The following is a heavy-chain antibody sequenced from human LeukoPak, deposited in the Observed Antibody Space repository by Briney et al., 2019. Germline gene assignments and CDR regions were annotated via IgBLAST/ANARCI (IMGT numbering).Heavy chain of an antibody. CDR2: IYTSGST. Sequence: SETLSLTCTVSGGSISSYYWSWIRQPAGKGLEWIGRIYTSGSTNYNPSLKSRVTMSVDTSKNQFSPKLSSVTAADTAVYYCARDLKTTVTTLWFDPWGQGTLVTVSS. D-gene: IGHD4-17*01. CDR3: ARDLKTTVTTLWFDP. J-gene: IGHJ5*02. CDR1: GGSISSYY. V-gene: IGHV4-4*07.